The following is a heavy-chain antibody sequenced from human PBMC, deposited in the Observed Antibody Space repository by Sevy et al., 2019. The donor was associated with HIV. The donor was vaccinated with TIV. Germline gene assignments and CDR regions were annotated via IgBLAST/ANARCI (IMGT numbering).Heavy chain of an antibody. D-gene: IGHD3-10*01. Sequence: GGSLRLSCTASGYTFPAFSFNWVRQAPGKGLEWLSYISTGTDHIYYADSAKGRFTISRDDAKNSVYLEMKSLRDQDTALYYRVRRGVAAYNVYFDLWGQGTLVTVSS. CDR2: ISTGTDHI. CDR3: VRRGVAAYNVYFDL. V-gene: IGHV3-21*05. J-gene: IGHJ4*02. CDR1: GYTFPAFS.